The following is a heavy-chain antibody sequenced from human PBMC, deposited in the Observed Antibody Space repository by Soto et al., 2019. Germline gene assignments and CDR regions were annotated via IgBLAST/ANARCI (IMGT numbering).Heavy chain of an antibody. D-gene: IGHD1-26*01. V-gene: IGHV1-69*01. CDR3: ARAGTGSYLNAFDV. CDR1: GGTFSNYA. J-gene: IGHJ3*01. Sequence: QVQLVQSGAEVEKPGSSVKVSCKASGGTFSNYALSWVRQAPGQGLEWKGGIIPVFGPAHYAQKFQGRVTITADESTSTAYVELSSLRSEDTAVYYCARAGTGSYLNAFDVWGQGTMVTVSS. CDR2: IIPVFGPA.